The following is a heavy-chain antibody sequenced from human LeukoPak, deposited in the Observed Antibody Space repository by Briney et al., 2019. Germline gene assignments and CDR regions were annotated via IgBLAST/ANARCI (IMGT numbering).Heavy chain of an antibody. J-gene: IGHJ3*02. CDR3: ARVPTMIVVVMRQNDAFDI. D-gene: IGHD3-22*01. Sequence: ASVKVSCKASGGTFISYAISWVRQAPGQGLEWMGGIIPIFGTANYAQKFQGRVTITADESTSTAYMELSSLRSEDTAVYYCARVPTMIVVVMRQNDAFDIWGQGTIVTVSS. CDR2: IIPIFGTA. CDR1: GGTFISYA. V-gene: IGHV1-69*13.